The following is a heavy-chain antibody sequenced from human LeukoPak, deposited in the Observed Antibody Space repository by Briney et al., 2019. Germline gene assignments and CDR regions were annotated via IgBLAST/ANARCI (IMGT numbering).Heavy chain of an antibody. CDR3: AKDLEPEAVAVPFGFFDY. Sequence: PGRSLRLSCAASGFTFSSYGMHWVRQAPGKGLEWVAVIWYDGSNKYYADSVKGRFTISRDNSKNTLYLQMNSLRAEDTAVYYCAKDLEPEAVAVPFGFFDYWGQGTLVTVSS. CDR1: GFTFSSYG. J-gene: IGHJ4*02. D-gene: IGHD6-19*01. CDR2: IWYDGSNK. V-gene: IGHV3-33*06.